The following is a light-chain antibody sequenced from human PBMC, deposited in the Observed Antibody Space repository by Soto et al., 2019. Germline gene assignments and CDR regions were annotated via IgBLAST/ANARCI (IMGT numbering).Light chain of an antibody. CDR3: KQYDSSPRT. Sequence: IVLTQSPGTLSLSPGERATLSCRASQSISSSYLAWYQQKPGQAHRLLIYGPSSRATGIQARFSGSGSGTDFTLTIKSLEPEDFAVYYCKQYDSSPRTFGQGTKVDIK. CDR1: QSISSSY. J-gene: IGKJ1*01. CDR2: GPS. V-gene: IGKV3-20*01.